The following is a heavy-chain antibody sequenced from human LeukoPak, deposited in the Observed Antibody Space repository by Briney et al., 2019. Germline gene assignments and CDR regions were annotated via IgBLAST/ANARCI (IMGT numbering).Heavy chain of an antibody. CDR1: GGSISSGSYY. J-gene: IGHJ4*02. V-gene: IGHV4-61*01. CDR3: ARGRLREGGFDY. CDR2: IYYSGST. D-gene: IGHD1-26*01. Sequence: SETLSLTCTVSGGSISSGSYYWNWIRQPPGKGLEWIGYIYYSGSTIYNPSLKSRVTISVDTSKNQFSLKLSSVTAADTAIYYCARGRLREGGFDYWGQGTLVTVSS.